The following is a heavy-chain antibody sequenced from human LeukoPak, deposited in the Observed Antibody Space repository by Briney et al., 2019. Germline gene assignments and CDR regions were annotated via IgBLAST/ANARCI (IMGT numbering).Heavy chain of an antibody. V-gene: IGHV4-39*07. CDR1: GDSITSGAYY. Sequence: SETLSLTCSVSGDSITSGAYYWAWLRQPPGQGLEWIVSVYYSGSIKYNPSLKGRVSISRDMSKNQFSLNLNSVHATDPAVYYCARRDYAAWFDPWGQGTLVTVSS. CDR2: VYYSGSI. D-gene: IGHD4/OR15-4a*01. CDR3: ARRDYAAWFDP. J-gene: IGHJ5*02.